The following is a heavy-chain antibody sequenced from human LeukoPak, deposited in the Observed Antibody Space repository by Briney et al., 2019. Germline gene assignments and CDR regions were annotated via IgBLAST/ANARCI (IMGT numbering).Heavy chain of an antibody. J-gene: IGHJ3*02. CDR2: INGSGGST. Sequence: GGSLTLSCAASGFTVSSYPMMWVRQAPGKGLVWVSAINGSGGSTYYADSVKGRFTISRDNSKNPLYLQMNSLRAEDTAVYYCAKIYDRSGYYHHDDFDIWGKGTMVTVSS. CDR3: AKIYDRSGYYHHDDFDI. CDR1: GFTVSSYP. V-gene: IGHV3-23*01. D-gene: IGHD3-22*01.